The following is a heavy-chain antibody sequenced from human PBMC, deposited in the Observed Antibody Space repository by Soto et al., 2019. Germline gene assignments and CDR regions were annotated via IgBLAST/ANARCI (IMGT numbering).Heavy chain of an antibody. V-gene: IGHV1-69*13. CDR1: GYTFTRYG. CDR2: IIPIFGTA. J-gene: IGHJ4*02. CDR3: ASDSSGWSRKFDY. Sequence: SVKVSCKASGYTFTRYGISWVRQAPGQGLEWMGGIIPIFGTANYAQKFQGRVTITADESTSTAYMELSSLRSEDTAVYYCASDSSGWSRKFDYWGQGTLVTVSS. D-gene: IGHD6-19*01.